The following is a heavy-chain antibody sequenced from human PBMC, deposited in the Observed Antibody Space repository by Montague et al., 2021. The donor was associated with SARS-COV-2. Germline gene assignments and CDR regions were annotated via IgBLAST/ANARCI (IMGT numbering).Heavy chain of an antibody. V-gene: IGHV6-1*01. CDR3: ALAVAGRGGYDY. J-gene: IGHJ4*02. CDR1: GDSVSSNSAA. D-gene: IGHD6-19*01. CDR2: SYYMSKRNY. Sequence: CAISGDSVSSNSAACNWIRQTPSRHLEWLGMSYYMSKRNYEYAISLKSRITINPDTSKNQFSLQVKSMTPEDTAVYYCALAVAGRGGYDYWGQGTLVTVSS.